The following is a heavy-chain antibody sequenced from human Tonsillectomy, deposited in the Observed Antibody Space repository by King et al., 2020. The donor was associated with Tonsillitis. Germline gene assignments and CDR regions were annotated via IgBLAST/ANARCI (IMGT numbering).Heavy chain of an antibody. V-gene: IGHV3-43*02. CDR3: AKDIRQGDFWSGYLIS. CDR2: ISGDGGST. J-gene: IGHJ5*02. D-gene: IGHD3-3*01. Sequence: VQLVESGGGVVQPGGSLRLSCAASGFTFDDYAMHWVRQDPGKGLEWVSLISGDGGSTDYVDSVKGRFTISRDNSKNSLYLQMNSLRTEDTALYYCAKDIRQGDFWSGYLISWGQGTLVTVSS. CDR1: GFTFDDYA.